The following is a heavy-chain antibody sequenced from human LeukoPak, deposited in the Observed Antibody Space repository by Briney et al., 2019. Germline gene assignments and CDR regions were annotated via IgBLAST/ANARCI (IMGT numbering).Heavy chain of an antibody. J-gene: IGHJ5*02. Sequence: SENLSRTCAVDGASGSGFFWNWIRQSQGKGLEWIGEMNQGGGARFNPSLESRVIIAVDTSKNQFTLKVNSVTDADTAVYYCARGSIVGWFDPWGQGTLVTVSS. D-gene: IGHD1-26*01. CDR3: ARGSIVGWFDP. CDR1: GASGSGFF. V-gene: IGHV4-34*01. CDR2: MNQGGGA.